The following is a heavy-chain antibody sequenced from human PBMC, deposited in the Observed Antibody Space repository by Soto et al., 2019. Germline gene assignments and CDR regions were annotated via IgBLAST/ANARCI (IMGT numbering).Heavy chain of an antibody. J-gene: IGHJ6*02. Sequence: GGSXRLSCAASGFTFSSYAMSWVRQXPXXGLEWVSAISGSGVSTYYADSVKGRFTISRDNSKNTLYLQMNSLRAEDTAVYYCAKDGSGSPTYYYGMDVWGQGTTVTVSS. CDR1: GFTFSSYA. CDR2: ISGSGVST. V-gene: IGHV3-23*01. CDR3: AKDGSGSPTYYYGMDV. D-gene: IGHD3-10*01.